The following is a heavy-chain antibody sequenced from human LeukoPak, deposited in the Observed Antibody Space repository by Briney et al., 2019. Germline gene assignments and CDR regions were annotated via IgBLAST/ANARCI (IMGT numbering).Heavy chain of an antibody. V-gene: IGHV4-39*07. CDR1: GGSISSSSHY. Sequence: SETLSLTCTVSGGSISSSSHYWGWIRQPPGKGLEWIGSIYYSGSTYYNPSLKSRVTISVDTSKNQFSLKLSSVTAADTAEYYSVAATDWFDPWGQGTLVTVSS. D-gene: IGHD6-19*01. CDR2: IYYSGST. J-gene: IGHJ5*02. CDR3: VAATDWFDP.